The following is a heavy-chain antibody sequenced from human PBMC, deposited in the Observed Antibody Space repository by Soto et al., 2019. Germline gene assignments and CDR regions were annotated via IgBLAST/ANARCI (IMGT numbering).Heavy chain of an antibody. V-gene: IGHV3-74*01. D-gene: IGHD3-3*01. CDR2: INSDGSST. J-gene: IGHJ4*02. CDR3: VSPILGVIIGY. CDR1: GFTFSSDW. Sequence: EVQLVESGGGLVQPGGSLRLSCAVSGFTFSSDWMHWVRQAPGKRLVWVSRINSDGSSTSYADSVKGRFTISRDNAKNTLYLQMNSLRAEDTAVYYCVSPILGVIIGYWRQGTLVTVSS.